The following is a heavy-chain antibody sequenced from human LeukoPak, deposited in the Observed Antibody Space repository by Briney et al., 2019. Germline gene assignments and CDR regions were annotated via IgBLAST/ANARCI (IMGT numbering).Heavy chain of an antibody. CDR2: IYTSGST. CDR1: GGSISSYY. J-gene: IGHJ4*02. V-gene: IGHV4-4*07. D-gene: IGHD1-20*01. Sequence: PSETLSLTCTVSGGSISSYYWSWIRQPAGKGLEWIGRIYTSGSTNYNPSLESRVTISVDKSKNQFSLKLSSVTAADTAVYYCARARRYNWNDPFDYWGQGTLVTVSS. CDR3: ARARRYNWNDPFDY.